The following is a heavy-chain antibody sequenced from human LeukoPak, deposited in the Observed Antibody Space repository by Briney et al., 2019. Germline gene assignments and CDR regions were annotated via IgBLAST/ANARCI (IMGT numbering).Heavy chain of an antibody. CDR3: ARAGYSSSWYGHDAFDI. J-gene: IGHJ3*02. CDR2: IYYSGST. D-gene: IGHD6-13*01. V-gene: IGHV4-59*01. Sequence: SETLSLTCTVSGGSISSYYWSWLRQPPGKGLEWIGYIYYSGSTNYNPSLKSRVTISVDTSKNQFSLKLSSVTAADTAVYYRARAGYSSSWYGHDAFDIWGQGTMVTVSS. CDR1: GGSISSYY.